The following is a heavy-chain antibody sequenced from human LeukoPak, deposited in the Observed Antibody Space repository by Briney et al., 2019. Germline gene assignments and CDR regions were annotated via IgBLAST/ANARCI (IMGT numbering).Heavy chain of an antibody. CDR1: GFTFSSYA. CDR3: ANSAGWLLISLIDY. Sequence: GGSLRLSCAASGFTFSSYAMSWVRQAPGKGLEWVSAISGSGGSTYYADSVKGRFTISRDNSKNTLYLQMNSLRAEDTAVYYCANSAGWLLISLIDYWGQGTLVTVSS. D-gene: IGHD5-12*01. CDR2: ISGSGGST. J-gene: IGHJ4*02. V-gene: IGHV3-23*01.